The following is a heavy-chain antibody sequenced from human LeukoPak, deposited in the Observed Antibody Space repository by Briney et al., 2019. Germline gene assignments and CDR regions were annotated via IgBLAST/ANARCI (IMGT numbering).Heavy chain of an antibody. CDR2: ISWNSGSI. D-gene: IGHD3-10*01. CDR3: AKSPGYMVRGVTYFDY. V-gene: IGHV3-9*01. Sequence: PGGSLRLSCAASGFTFDDYAMHWVRQAPGKGLEWVSGISWNSGSIGYADSVKGRFTISRDNAKNSLYLQMNSLRAEDTALYYCAKSPGYMVRGVTYFDYWGQGTLVTVSS. CDR1: GFTFDDYA. J-gene: IGHJ4*02.